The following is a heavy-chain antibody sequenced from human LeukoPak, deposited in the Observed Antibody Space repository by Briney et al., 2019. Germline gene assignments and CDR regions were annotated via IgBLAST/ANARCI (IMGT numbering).Heavy chain of an antibody. Sequence: SETLSLTCAVYGGSFSGYYWSWIRQPPGKGLEWIGEINHSGSTNYNPSHKSRVTISVDTSKNQFSLKLSSVTAADTAVYYCARGLRRCSSTSCYKMTYNWFDPWGQGTLVTVSS. CDR3: ARGLRRCSSTSCYKMTYNWFDP. D-gene: IGHD2-2*02. J-gene: IGHJ5*02. CDR2: INHSGST. CDR1: GGSFSGYY. V-gene: IGHV4-34*01.